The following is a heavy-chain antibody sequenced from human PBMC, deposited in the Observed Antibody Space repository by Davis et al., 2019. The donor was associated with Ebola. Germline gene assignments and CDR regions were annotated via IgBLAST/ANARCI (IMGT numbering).Heavy chain of an antibody. V-gene: IGHV3-48*03. D-gene: IGHD5-18*01. CDR3: ARDPSLEYSYGYYYYYGMNV. Sequence: GESLKISCAASGFTFSTYAMSWVRQAPGKGLEWVSYISSSGSTIYYADSVKGRFTISRDNAKNSLYLQMNSLRAEDTAVYYCARDPSLEYSYGYYYYYGMNVWGQGTTVTVSS. J-gene: IGHJ6*02. CDR2: ISSSGSTI. CDR1: GFTFSTYA.